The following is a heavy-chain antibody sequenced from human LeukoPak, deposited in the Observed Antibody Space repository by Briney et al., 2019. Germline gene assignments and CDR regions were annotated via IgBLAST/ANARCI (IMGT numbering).Heavy chain of an antibody. D-gene: IGHD3-10*01. CDR2: IYYSGST. CDR1: GGSISSGDYY. V-gene: IGHV4-30-4*01. J-gene: IGHJ6*02. CDR3: ARVGGTNYYYYGMDV. Sequence: SETLSLTCTVSGGSISSGDYYWSWIRQPPGKGLEWIGYIYYSGSTYYNPSPKSRVTISVDTSKNQFSLKLGSVTAADTAVYYCARVGGTNYYYYGMDVWGQGTTVTVSS.